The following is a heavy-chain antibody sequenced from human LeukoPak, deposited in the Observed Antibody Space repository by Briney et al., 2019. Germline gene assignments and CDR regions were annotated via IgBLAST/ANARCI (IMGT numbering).Heavy chain of an antibody. D-gene: IGHD1-26*01. CDR2: INHSGST. CDR1: GGSFSGHY. Sequence: SEILSLTCAVYGGSFSGHYWTWIRQPPGKGLEWIGEINHSGSTNYNPSLKSRVTISVDTSKNQFSLKLSSVTAADTAVYYCAREGVGAINWFDPWGQGTLVTVSS. V-gene: IGHV4-34*01. J-gene: IGHJ5*02. CDR3: AREGVGAINWFDP.